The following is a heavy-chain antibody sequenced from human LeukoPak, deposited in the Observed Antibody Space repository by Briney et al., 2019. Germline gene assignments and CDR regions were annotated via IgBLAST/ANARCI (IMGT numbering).Heavy chain of an antibody. CDR3: ARDPSTGFFDY. CDR1: GGSISSSSYY. CDR2: IYYSGGT. D-gene: IGHD4-17*01. V-gene: IGHV4-39*07. Sequence: SETLSLTCTVSGGSISSSSYYWGWIRQPPGKGLEWIGSIYYSGGTYYNPSLKSRVTISVDTSKNQFSLKLSSVTAADTAVYYCARDPSTGFFDYWGQGTLVNVSS. J-gene: IGHJ4*02.